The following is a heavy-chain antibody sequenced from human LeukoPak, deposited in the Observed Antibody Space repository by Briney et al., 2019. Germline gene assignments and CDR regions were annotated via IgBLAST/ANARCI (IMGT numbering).Heavy chain of an antibody. J-gene: IGHJ4*02. D-gene: IGHD4/OR15-4a*01. CDR2: IYFSGTT. V-gene: IGHV4-39*01. CDR1: GGSISSTSYY. CDR3: ARQDALGTMVPLNFDY. Sequence: SETLSLTCTISGGSISSTSYYWGWIRQPPGKGLEWIVSIYFSGTTYYTSSLKSRVTLSVDTSKNQFSLKLCSVTAADTAIYYCARQDALGTMVPLNFDYWGQGTLVTVSS.